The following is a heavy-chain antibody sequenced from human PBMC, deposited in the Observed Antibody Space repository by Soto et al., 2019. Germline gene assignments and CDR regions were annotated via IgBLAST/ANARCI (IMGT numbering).Heavy chain of an antibody. V-gene: IGHV4-4*02. J-gene: IGHJ4*02. Sequence: SETLSLTCAVSSGSISSSNWWSWARQPPGKRLEWIGEIYHSGSTNYNPSLRSRVTVSIDKSKNQFSLKLSSVSAADTAVYYCARGVGRVQGYYFDYWGRGTLVTVSS. CDR1: SGSISSSNW. CDR3: ARGVGRVQGYYFDY. D-gene: IGHD1-26*01. CDR2: IYHSGST.